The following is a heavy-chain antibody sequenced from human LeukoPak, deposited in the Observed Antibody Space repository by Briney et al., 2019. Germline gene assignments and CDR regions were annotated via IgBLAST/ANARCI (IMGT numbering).Heavy chain of an antibody. V-gene: IGHV1-69*04. CDR3: AREGTSWPNWFDP. CDR1: GGTFSSYT. D-gene: IGHD2-2*01. Sequence: SVKVSCKASGGTFSSYTISWVRQAPGQGLEWMGRIIPILGIANYAQKFQGRVTITADKTTSTAYMELSSLRSEDTAVYYCAREGTSWPNWFDPWGQGTLVTVSS. CDR2: IIPILGIA. J-gene: IGHJ5*02.